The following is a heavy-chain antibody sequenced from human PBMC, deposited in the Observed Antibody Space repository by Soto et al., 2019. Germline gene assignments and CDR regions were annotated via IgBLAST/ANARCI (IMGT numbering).Heavy chain of an antibody. CDR2: INHSGST. Sequence: SETLSLTCAVYGGSFSGYYWSWIRQPPGKGLEWIGEINHSGSTNYNPSLKSRVTISVDTSKNQFSLKLSSVTAADTAVYYCARVLNYYGSGMALDYWGQGTLLTVSS. D-gene: IGHD3-10*01. CDR1: GGSFSGYY. CDR3: ARVLNYYGSGMALDY. J-gene: IGHJ4*02. V-gene: IGHV4-34*01.